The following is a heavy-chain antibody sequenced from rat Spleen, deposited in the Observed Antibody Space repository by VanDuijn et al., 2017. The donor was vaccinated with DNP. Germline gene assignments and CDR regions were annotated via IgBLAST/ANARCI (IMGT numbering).Heavy chain of an antibody. CDR2: MSPTTRSS. J-gene: IGHJ2*01. Sequence: EVQLVESGGGLVQPGRSLKLSCVASGFSFRDYDMAWVRQAPSKGLEWVACMSPTTRSSYYRDSVRGRFTVSRDDSTSTLYLQMDSLRSEDTATYFCARRWGHYGYKPLSYFDYWGQGVMVTVSS. V-gene: IGHV5-25*01. CDR1: GFSFRDYD. D-gene: IGHD1-9*01. CDR3: ARRWGHYGYKPLSYFDY.